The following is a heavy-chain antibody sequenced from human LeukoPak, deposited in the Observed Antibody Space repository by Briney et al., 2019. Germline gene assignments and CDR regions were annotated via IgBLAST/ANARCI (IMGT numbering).Heavy chain of an antibody. J-gene: IGHJ6*04. CDR2: IYYSGST. Sequence: SETLSLTCTVSGGSISSYYWSWIRQPPGKGLEWIGYIYYSGSTNYNPSLKSRITISVDKSKNQFSLKLSSVTAADTAVYYCARMTYDPHGVDVWGKGTTVTVSS. V-gene: IGHV4-59*01. D-gene: IGHD5-12*01. CDR3: ARMTYDPHGVDV. CDR1: GGSISSYY.